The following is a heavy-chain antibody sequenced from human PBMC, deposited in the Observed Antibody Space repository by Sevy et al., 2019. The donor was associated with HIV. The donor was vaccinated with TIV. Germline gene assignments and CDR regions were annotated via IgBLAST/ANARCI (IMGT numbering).Heavy chain of an antibody. J-gene: IGHJ3*02. CDR1: GGSINSDH. CDR2: VYYTGGT. CDR3: ARRNDFDI. V-gene: IGHV4-59*08. Sequence: SETLSLTCTVSGGSINSDHWNWIRQPPGKGLEWIGYVYYTGGTNYNPSHKNRVTISVDRTKNQFTLKLTSMTAADTAVYYCARRNDFDIWGQGTMVTVSS.